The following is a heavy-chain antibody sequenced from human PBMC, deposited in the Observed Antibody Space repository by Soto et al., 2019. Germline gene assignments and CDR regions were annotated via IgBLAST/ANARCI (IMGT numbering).Heavy chain of an antibody. V-gene: IGHV3-21*01. CDR2: ISSSSSDI. D-gene: IGHD1-26*01. Sequence: GGSLRLSCAASGFTFSTYSMNWVRQAPGKGLEWVSSISSSSSDIYYADSVKGRLTISRDNAKNSLYLQMNSLRAEDTAVYYCGGVLGWSYCYFVHWGQGTLVTVSS. CDR3: GGVLGWSYCYFVH. J-gene: IGHJ4*02. CDR1: GFTFSTYS.